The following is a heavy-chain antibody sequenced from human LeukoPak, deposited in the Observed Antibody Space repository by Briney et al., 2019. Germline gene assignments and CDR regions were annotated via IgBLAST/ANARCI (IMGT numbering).Heavy chain of an antibody. CDR3: ANSANYGGNSGYFDY. Sequence: SQTLSLTCAISGDSVSNNIATWNWVRQSPSRGLEWLGRTYYRSRWGNDYAISVKSRITINPDTSRNQFSLQLNSVTPEDTAVYYCANSANYGGNSGYFDYWGQGTLVTVSS. V-gene: IGHV6-1*01. CDR2: TYYRSRWGN. CDR1: GDSVSNNIAT. D-gene: IGHD4-23*01. J-gene: IGHJ4*02.